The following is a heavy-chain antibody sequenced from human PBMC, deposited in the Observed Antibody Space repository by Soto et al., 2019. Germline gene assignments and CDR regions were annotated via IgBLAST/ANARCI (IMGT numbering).Heavy chain of an antibody. J-gene: IGHJ5*01. CDR2: IWYDGRSE. V-gene: IGHV3-33*01. Sequence: QPGGSLRLSCAASGFTFSNYGMYWVRQAPGKGLEWVAAIWYDGRSEYYADSVKGRFTISRDNPKNTLYLQMNSLRAEDTAVYYCARAALPYVVVVPVAVGLDPWGQGTLVTVSS. CDR1: GFTFSNYG. D-gene: IGHD2-2*01. CDR3: ARAALPYVVVVPVAVGLDP.